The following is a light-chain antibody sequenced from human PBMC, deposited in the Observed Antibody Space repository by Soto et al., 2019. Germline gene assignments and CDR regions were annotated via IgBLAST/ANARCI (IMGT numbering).Light chain of an antibody. V-gene: IGLV2-14*01. CDR3: ASYTPISTYV. Sequence: QSVLTQPASVSGSPGQSIAISCTGTSSDVGGYSYVSWYQQQPGKAPKLVISDVSNRPSGVSDRFSGSKSGNTASLTISGLQTEFYADSSCASYTPISTYVFGTGTIVPV. CDR1: SSDVGGYSY. CDR2: DVS. J-gene: IGLJ1*01.